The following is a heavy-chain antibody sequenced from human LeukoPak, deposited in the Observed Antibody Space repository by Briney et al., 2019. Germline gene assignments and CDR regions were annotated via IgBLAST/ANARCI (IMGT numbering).Heavy chain of an antibody. Sequence: PGGSLRLSCAGSGFTFSSYWMSWVRQAPGKGLEWVANIKQDGSEKYYVDSVKGRFTISRDNAKTSLYLQMNSLRAEDTAVYYCARVVIQYQLLQPEEVYYFDYWGQGTLVTVSS. D-gene: IGHD2-2*01. CDR2: IKQDGSEK. CDR3: ARVVIQYQLLQPEEVYYFDY. CDR1: GFTFSSYW. V-gene: IGHV3-7*01. J-gene: IGHJ4*02.